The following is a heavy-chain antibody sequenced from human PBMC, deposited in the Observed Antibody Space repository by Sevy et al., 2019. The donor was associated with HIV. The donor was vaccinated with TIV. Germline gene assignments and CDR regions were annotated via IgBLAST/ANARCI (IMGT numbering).Heavy chain of an antibody. CDR1: GESLSNYY. J-gene: IGHJ4*02. CDR2: IDDSGRS. V-gene: IGHV4-34*01. CDR3: ARGPKPLRSDYGDYRGVGYYFDS. D-gene: IGHD4-17*01. Sequence: SETLSLTCAVYGESLSNYYWSWIRLSPGKGLESIGEIDDSGRSDYNPSLKSRVTMSVDTSKNQFSLKLTSVTAADTAVYYCARGPKPLRSDYGDYRGVGYYFDSWGQGSLVTVSS.